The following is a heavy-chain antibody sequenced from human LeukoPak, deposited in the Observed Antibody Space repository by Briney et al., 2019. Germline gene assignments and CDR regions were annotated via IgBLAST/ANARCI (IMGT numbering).Heavy chain of an antibody. CDR3: ARVHYYGSGIQRTNYGMDV. J-gene: IGHJ6*02. CDR2: TIPIFCTA. V-gene: IGHV1-69*13. D-gene: IGHD3-10*01. Sequence: SVNVSCKATGGTFSSYFISWVRPAPGQGLEWMGGTIPIFCTANYPQKFQGRVTITADESTSTAYMKLSSLRSEDTAVYYCARVHYYGSGIQRTNYGMDVWDQGTTVTVSS. CDR1: GGTFSSYF.